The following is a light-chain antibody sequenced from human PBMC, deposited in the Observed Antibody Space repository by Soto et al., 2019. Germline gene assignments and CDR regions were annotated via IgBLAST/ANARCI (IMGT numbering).Light chain of an antibody. CDR2: SSN. CDR1: SSNIGSNI. J-gene: IGLJ1*01. Sequence: QAVVTQPPSASGTPGQRVTISCSGSSSNIGSNIVNWYQQFPGTAPKLLIYSSNQRPSGVPDRFSGSKSGTSGSLAIRGLQSEDEADYYCAAWDDSLNGYVFGTGTKLTVL. V-gene: IGLV1-44*01. CDR3: AAWDDSLNGYV.